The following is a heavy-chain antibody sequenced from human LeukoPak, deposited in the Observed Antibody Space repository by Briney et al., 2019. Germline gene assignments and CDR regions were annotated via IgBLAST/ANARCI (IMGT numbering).Heavy chain of an antibody. J-gene: IGHJ4*02. CDR1: GFIFKNFG. V-gene: IGHV3-30*02. CDR3: AKDRSWGMNSAEY. Sequence: GGSLRLSCAASGFIFKNFGMYWVRQAPGKGLEWVAFIRYDGSRTYYTDSVKGRFTISRDNSNNTLYLQMNSLRPEDTAVYFCAKDRSWGMNSAEYWGQGTLVTVSS. CDR2: IRYDGSRT. D-gene: IGHD7-27*01.